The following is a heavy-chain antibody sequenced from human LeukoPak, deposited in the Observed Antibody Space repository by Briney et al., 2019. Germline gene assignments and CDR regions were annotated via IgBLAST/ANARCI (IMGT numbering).Heavy chain of an antibody. CDR1: GASMSGYY. J-gene: IGHJ2*01. CDR3: ARRYGVAKNPNWYFDL. D-gene: IGHD1-14*01. V-gene: IGHV4-59*08. Sequence: SETLSLTCTVSGASMSGYYWSWIRQPPGKGLEWIGYIYYSGSTNYNPSLKSRVTISVDTSKNQFSLKLSSVTAADTAVYYCARRYGVAKNPNWYFDLWGRGTLVTVSS. CDR2: IYYSGST.